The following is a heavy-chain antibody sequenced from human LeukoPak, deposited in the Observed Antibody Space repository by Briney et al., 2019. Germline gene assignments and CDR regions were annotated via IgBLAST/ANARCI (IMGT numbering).Heavy chain of an antibody. V-gene: IGHV1-2*06. Sequence: ASVKVSCKASGYTFTGYYMHWVRQAPGQGLEWMGRINPNSGGTNYAQKFQGRVTMTRDTSISTAYMELSRLRSDDTAVYYCARSSDPSSSWYPTVDDAFDIWGQGTMVTVPS. CDR2: INPNSGGT. D-gene: IGHD6-13*01. CDR1: GYTFTGYY. CDR3: ARSSDPSSSWYPTVDDAFDI. J-gene: IGHJ3*02.